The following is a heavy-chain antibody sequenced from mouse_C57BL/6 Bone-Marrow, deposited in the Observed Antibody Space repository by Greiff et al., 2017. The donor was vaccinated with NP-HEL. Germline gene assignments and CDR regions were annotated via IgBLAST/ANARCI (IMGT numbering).Heavy chain of an antibody. CDR1: GYAFSSSS. Sequence: VQLQQSGPELVKPGASVKLSCKASGYAFSSSSMNWVKQRPGKGLEWIGRFYPGDGGTNYNGKFKGKATLTADKSSSTAYMQLSSLTSEDSAVYFCARPNAQATLFDYWGQGTTLTVSS. D-gene: IGHD3-2*02. CDR2: FYPGDGGT. CDR3: ARPNAQATLFDY. V-gene: IGHV1-82*01. J-gene: IGHJ2*01.